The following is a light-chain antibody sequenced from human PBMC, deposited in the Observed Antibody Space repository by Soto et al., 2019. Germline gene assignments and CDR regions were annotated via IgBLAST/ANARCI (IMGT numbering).Light chain of an antibody. CDR1: SSDVGSYNF. V-gene: IGLV2-23*01. CDR3: CSYVGDSAWI. J-gene: IGLJ2*01. Sequence: QSALTQPASVSGSPGQSITISCTGTSSDVGSYNFVSWYQQHPGKAPKLMIYEGSKRPSGVSNRFSGSKSGNTASLTISGLQAEDEADYYCCSYVGDSAWIIGGVTNLTV. CDR2: EGS.